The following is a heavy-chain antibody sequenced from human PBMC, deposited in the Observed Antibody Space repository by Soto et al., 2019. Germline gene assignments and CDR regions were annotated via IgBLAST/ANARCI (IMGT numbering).Heavy chain of an antibody. CDR3: ARDGSVQLLYHDY. J-gene: IGHJ4*02. D-gene: IGHD2-2*02. CDR2: ISFDGTRE. Sequence: PGGSLRLSCAASGFSFSNSAFHWVRQAPGKGLEWVAVISFDGTREFYANAVKGRFTISRDDSKNTLYLQMSSLRPEDTAVYFCARDGSVQLLYHDYWGQGTLVTVSS. CDR1: GFSFSNSA. V-gene: IGHV3-30-3*01.